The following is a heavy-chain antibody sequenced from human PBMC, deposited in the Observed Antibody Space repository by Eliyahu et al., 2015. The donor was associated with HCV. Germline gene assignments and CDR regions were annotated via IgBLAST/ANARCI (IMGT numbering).Heavy chain of an antibody. D-gene: IGHD6-19*01. Sequence: QVQLVESGGGVVQPGRSLXLSCAASGFAFRNYAVHWVRQAPGKGLEGVAVISYDGNNKFYADSVKGRFTISKDNSKNTLSLQMNSLRPEDTALYYCARAGSAWQIDYWGQGSLVTVSS. V-gene: IGHV3-30-3*01. CDR2: ISYDGNNK. J-gene: IGHJ4*02. CDR1: GFAFRNYA. CDR3: ARAGSAWQIDY.